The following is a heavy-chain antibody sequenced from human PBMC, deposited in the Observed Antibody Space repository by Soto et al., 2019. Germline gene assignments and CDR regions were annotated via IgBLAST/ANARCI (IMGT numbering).Heavy chain of an antibody. CDR2: LYSAGSA. Sequence: GGSLRLSCAASGFTVSIYRMSWVRQAPGKGLEWVSVLYSAGSADFADSVKGRFTISRDNSKNTLYLQMSSLRAEDTAVYYCARVXSSSYHYFDYWGQGTLVTVSS. D-gene: IGHD6-13*01. CDR1: GFTVSIYR. V-gene: IGHV3-66*01. J-gene: IGHJ4*02. CDR3: ARVXSSSYHYFDY.